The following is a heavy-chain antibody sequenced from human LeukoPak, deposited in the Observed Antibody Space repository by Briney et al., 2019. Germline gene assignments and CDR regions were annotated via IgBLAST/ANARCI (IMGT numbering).Heavy chain of an antibody. D-gene: IGHD1-26*01. CDR2: MNPNSGNT. CDR1: GYTFTSYD. CDR3: ARDEWELLEGYFDY. V-gene: IGHV1-8*01. J-gene: IGHJ4*02. Sequence: GASVKVSCKASGYTFTSYDINWGRQATGQGLEWMGWMNPNSGNTGYAQKFQGRVTITADESTSTAYMELSSLRSEDTAVYYCARDEWELLEGYFDYWGQGTLVTVSS.